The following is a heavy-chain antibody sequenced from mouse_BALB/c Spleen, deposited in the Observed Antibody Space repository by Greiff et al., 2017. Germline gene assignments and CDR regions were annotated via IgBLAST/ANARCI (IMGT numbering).Heavy chain of an antibody. J-gene: IGHJ2*01. V-gene: IGHV14-3*02. D-gene: IGHD2-4*01. CDR3: ARAEYDEGYFDY. Sequence: EVKLQESGAELVKPGASVKLSCTASGFNIKDTYMHWVKQRPEQGLEWIGRIDPANGNTKYDPKFQGKATITADTSSNTAYLQLSSLTSEDTAVYYCARAEYDEGYFDYWGQGTTLTVSS. CDR1: GFNIKDTY. CDR2: IDPANGNT.